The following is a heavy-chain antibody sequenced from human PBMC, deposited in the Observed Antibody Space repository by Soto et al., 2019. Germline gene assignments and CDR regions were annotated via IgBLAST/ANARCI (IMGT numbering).Heavy chain of an antibody. CDR3: ARGRPKYLYCGLDG. J-gene: IGHJ6*04. V-gene: IGHV4-30-4*01. CDR1: GGSIKSDYY. CDR2: KYYSGAT. Sequence: PSEPLSLTFTVSGGSIKSDYYWAWVRQPPGGGLQWMGYKYYSGATDSDPSLEARVSFSVDTSKNQFFLNLTSVTVADTAVYYWARGRPKYLYCGLDGCGTGMPVRVSS.